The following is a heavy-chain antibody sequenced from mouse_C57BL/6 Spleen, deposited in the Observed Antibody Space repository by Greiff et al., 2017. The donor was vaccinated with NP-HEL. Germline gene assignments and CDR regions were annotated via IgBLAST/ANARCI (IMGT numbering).Heavy chain of an antibody. CDR3: ARDYDDGYAMDY. CDR1: GYAFSSYW. Sequence: QVQLQQSGAELVKPGASVKISCKASGYAFSSYWMNWVKQRPGKGLEWIGQIYPGDGDTNYNGKFKGKATLTADKSSSTAYMQLSSLTSEDSAVYFCARDYDDGYAMDYWGQGTSVTVSS. J-gene: IGHJ4*01. V-gene: IGHV1-80*01. CDR2: IYPGDGDT. D-gene: IGHD2-4*01.